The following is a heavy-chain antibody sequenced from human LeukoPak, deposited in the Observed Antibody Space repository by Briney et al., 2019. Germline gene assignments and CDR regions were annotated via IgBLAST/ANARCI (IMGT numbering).Heavy chain of an antibody. D-gene: IGHD4-17*01. CDR3: ASETTDDAFDI. CDR2: ISYDGSNK. CDR1: GFTFSSYG. V-gene: IGHV3-30*03. J-gene: IGHJ3*02. Sequence: TGRSLRLSCAASGFTFSSYGMHWVRQAPGKGLEWVAVISYDGSNKYYADSVKGRFTISRDNSKNTLYLQMNSLRAEDTAVYYCASETTDDAFDIWGQGTMVTVSS.